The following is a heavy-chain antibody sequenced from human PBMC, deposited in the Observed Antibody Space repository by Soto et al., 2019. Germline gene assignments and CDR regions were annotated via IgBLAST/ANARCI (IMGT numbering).Heavy chain of an antibody. CDR2: IKQDGSEI. D-gene: IGHD3-10*01. J-gene: IGHJ5*02. CDR1: GFMFSSYW. CDR3: ASYSGSYFPVGHDR. Sequence: PGGSLRLSCEASGFMFSSYWMSWVRQAPGEGLEWVANIKQDGSEIHYLESVEGRFTIFRDNARRSLYLQMNSLRAEDTAVYFCASYSGSYFPVGHDRWGQGTLVVVSS. V-gene: IGHV3-7*01.